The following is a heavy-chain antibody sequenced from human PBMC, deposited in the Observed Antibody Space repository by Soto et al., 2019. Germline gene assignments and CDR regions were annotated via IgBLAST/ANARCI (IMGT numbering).Heavy chain of an antibody. CDR3: ARVHSSNYHYFAY. Sequence: EVQLVESGGGLVQPGGSLRLSCAASGFTVSSYHMSWVRQAPGKGLEWVSVIYTAGSADFADSVKGRFTVSRDNSKNTLYLQMSSLRAEDTAVYYCARVHSSNYHYFAYWGQGTLVTVSS. J-gene: IGHJ4*02. V-gene: IGHV3-66*01. CDR2: IYTAGSA. CDR1: GFTVSSYH. D-gene: IGHD6-13*01.